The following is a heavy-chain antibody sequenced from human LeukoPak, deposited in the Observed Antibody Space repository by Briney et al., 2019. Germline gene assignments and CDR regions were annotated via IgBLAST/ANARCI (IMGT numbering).Heavy chain of an antibody. V-gene: IGHV4-34*01. J-gene: IGHJ4*02. CDR2: INHSGST. CDR3: AFSSRGGGLFGY. D-gene: IGHD3-10*01. Sequence: SETLSLTCAVYGGSFSGYYWSWIRQPPGKGLEWIGEINHSGSTNYNPSLKSRVTISVDTSKNQFSLKLSSVTAADTAVYYCAFSSRGGGLFGYWGQGTLVTVSS. CDR1: GGSFSGYY.